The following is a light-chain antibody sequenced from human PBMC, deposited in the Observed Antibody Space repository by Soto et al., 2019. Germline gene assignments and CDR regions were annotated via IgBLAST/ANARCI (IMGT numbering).Light chain of an antibody. V-gene: IGKV1-5*01. CDR3: QQYNAFYT. CDR1: QSINRW. CDR2: DVS. Sequence: DIQMTQSPPTLSASMGDRVTITCRAGQSINRWLAWYQQKPGRAPKLLIYDVSTLQSGVPSRFSGSGSETEFILTISSLQPHDFATYYCQQYNAFYTFGQGTKVDIK. J-gene: IGKJ2*01.